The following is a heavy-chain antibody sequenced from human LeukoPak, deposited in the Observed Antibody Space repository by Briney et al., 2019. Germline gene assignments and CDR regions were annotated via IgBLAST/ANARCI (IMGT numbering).Heavy chain of an antibody. Sequence: GGSLRLSCAASGFTFSSYGMHWVRQAPGKGLEWVAFIRYDGSNKYYADSVKGRFTISRDNSKNTLYLQMNSLRAEDTAVYYCAKEVVRVSALKASIYYYYYMDVWGKGTTVTVSS. CDR1: GFTFSSYG. V-gene: IGHV3-30*02. CDR3: AKEVVRVSALKASIYYYYYMDV. J-gene: IGHJ6*03. CDR2: IRYDGSNK. D-gene: IGHD3-10*01.